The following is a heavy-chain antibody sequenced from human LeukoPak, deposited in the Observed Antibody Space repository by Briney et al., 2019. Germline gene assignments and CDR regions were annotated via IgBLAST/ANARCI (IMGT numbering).Heavy chain of an antibody. D-gene: IGHD5-12*01. J-gene: IGHJ4*02. CDR2: IYSDGRT. CDR3: ASIVPNVVATMITDY. CDR1: GFSVSSNY. V-gene: IGHV3-53*01. Sequence: TWGSLRLSCAASGFSVSSNYMSWVRQAPGKGLEWASVIYSDGRTYYTDSVKGRFTISRDNSKNTLYLQMNSLRAEDTAVYYCASIVPNVVATMITDYWGQGSLVSVSS.